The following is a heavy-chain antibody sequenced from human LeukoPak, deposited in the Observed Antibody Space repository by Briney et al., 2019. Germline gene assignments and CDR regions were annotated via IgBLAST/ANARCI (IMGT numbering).Heavy chain of an antibody. V-gene: IGHV4-59*11. CDR1: GGSISSHY. D-gene: IGHD1/OR15-1a*01. Sequence: SETLSLTCTVSGGSISSHYWSWIRQPPGKGLEWIGYIYYNGSTNYNPSLKSRVTISVDTSKNQFSLKLSSVTAADTAVYYCARVFDWNNYDAFDIWGQGTMVTVSS. J-gene: IGHJ3*02. CDR3: ARVFDWNNYDAFDI. CDR2: IYYNGST.